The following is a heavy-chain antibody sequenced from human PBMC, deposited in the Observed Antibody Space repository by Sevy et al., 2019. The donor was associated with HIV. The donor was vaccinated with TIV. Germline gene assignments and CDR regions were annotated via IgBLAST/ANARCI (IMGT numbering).Heavy chain of an antibody. Sequence: GGSLRLSCAASGFTFSGSAMHWVRQASGKGLEWVGRIRSKANSYATAYAASVKGRFTISRDDSKNTAYLQMNSLKTEDTAVYYCTTTMGIAAAGPFDYWGQGTLVTVSS. J-gene: IGHJ4*02. V-gene: IGHV3-73*01. CDR2: IRSKANSYAT. D-gene: IGHD6-13*01. CDR3: TTTMGIAAAGPFDY. CDR1: GFTFSGSA.